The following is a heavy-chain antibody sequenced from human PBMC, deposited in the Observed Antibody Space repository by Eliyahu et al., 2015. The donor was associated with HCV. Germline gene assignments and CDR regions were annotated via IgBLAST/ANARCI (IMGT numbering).Heavy chain of an antibody. J-gene: IGHJ4*02. V-gene: IGHV3-21*01. CDR2: ISSSSSYI. D-gene: IGHD2-15*01. CDR3: ARETPDCSGGSCYSGRGSEIDY. Sequence: EVQLVESGGGLVKPGGSLRLSCAASGFTFSSYSMNWVRQAPGKGLEWVSSISSSSSYIYYADSVKGRFTISRDNAKNSLYLQMNSLRAEDTAVYYCARETPDCSGGSCYSGRGSEIDYWGQGTLVTVSS. CDR1: GFTFSSYS.